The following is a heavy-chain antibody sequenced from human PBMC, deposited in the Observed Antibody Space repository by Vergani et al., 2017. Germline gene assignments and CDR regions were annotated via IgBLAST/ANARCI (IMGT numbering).Heavy chain of an antibody. J-gene: IGHJ6*03. CDR2: IDPSDSYT. CDR1: GYSFTSYW. D-gene: IGHD5-12*01. CDR3: ARARYSGYDYYYYYMDV. V-gene: IGHV5-10-1*03. Sequence: EVQLVQSGAEVKKPGESLRISCKGSGYSFTSYWISWVRQMPGKGLEWMGRIDPSDSYTNYSPSFQGHVTISADKSISTAYLQWSSLKASDTAMYYCARARYSGYDYYYYYMDVWGKGTTVTVS.